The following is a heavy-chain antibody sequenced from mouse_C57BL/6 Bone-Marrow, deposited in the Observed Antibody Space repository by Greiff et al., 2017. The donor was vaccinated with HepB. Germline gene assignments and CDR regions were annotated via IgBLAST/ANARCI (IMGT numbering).Heavy chain of an antibody. Sequence: VQVVESGAELARPGASVKLSCKASGYTFTSYGISWVKQRTGPGLEWIGEIYPRSGNTYYNEKFKGKATLTADKSSSTAYMELRSLTSEDSAVYFCARSGVYYYGSTWFAYWGQGTLVTVSA. J-gene: IGHJ3*01. V-gene: IGHV1-81*01. CDR3: ARSGVYYYGSTWFAY. D-gene: IGHD1-1*01. CDR1: GYTFTSYG. CDR2: IYPRSGNT.